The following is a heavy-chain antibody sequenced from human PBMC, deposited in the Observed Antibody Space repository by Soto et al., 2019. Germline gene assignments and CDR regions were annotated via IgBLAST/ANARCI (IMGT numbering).Heavy chain of an antibody. CDR2: VNIDGSGT. D-gene: IGHD5-12*01. CDR3: ARSPICGGYVSDIED. J-gene: IGHJ4*02. Sequence: EVQLVESGGGLVQPGGSLRLSCAASGYTFTSYGMRWVRQAPGKGLEWVARVNIDGSGTAYADSVKGRVTISTDTAKNTLYLQLNSLRVEATALYYCARSPICGGYVSDIEDWGQGTMVTVSS. CDR1: GYTFTSYG. V-gene: IGHV3-74*01.